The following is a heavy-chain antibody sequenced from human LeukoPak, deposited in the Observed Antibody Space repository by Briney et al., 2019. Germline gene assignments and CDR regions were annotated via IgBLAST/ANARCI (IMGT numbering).Heavy chain of an antibody. CDR1: GGSISSYY. CDR3: ARDRVVRGVISGNWFDP. Sequence: SETLSLTCTVSGGSISSYYWSWIRQPPGKGLEWIGYIYSSGSTNYNPSLKSRVTISIVTSKNQFSLKLSSVTAADTAVYYCARDRVVRGVISGNWFDPWGQGTLVTVSS. V-gene: IGHV4-59*12. D-gene: IGHD3-10*01. J-gene: IGHJ5*02. CDR2: IYSSGST.